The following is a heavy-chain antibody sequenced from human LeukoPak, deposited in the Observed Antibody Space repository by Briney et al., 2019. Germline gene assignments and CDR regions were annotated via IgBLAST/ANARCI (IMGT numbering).Heavy chain of an antibody. J-gene: IGHJ4*02. CDR2: IFYSGST. CDR1: GGSISSSGYY. D-gene: IGHD3-22*01. Sequence: SETLSLTCTVSGGSISSSGYYWGWIRQPPGKGLEWNGSIFYSGSTYYNPSLKSRVTISVDTSKNQFSLKLSSVTAADTAVYYCARGLNWGQGTLVTVSS. CDR3: ARGLN. V-gene: IGHV4-39*01.